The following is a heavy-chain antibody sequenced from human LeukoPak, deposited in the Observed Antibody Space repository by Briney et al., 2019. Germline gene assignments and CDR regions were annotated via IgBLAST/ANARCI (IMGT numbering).Heavy chain of an antibody. CDR2: IYTSGST. CDR3: ARMGRYSSGWYPLSVWFDP. V-gene: IGHV4-4*07. CDR1: GGSISSYY. Sequence: SETLSLTCTVSGGSISSYYWSWIRQPAGKGLEWIGRIYTSGSTNYNPSLKSRVTMSVDTSKNQFSLKLSSVTAADTAVYYCARMGRYSSGWYPLSVWFDPWGQGTLVTVSS. D-gene: IGHD6-19*01. J-gene: IGHJ5*02.